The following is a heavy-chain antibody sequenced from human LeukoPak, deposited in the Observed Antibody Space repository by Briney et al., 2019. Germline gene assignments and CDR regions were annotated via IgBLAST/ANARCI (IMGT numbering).Heavy chain of an antibody. CDR3: ASSGPAAAFDP. V-gene: IGHV3-11*04. CDR2: ISSSGSTI. CDR1: GFTFSDYY. J-gene: IGHJ5*02. D-gene: IGHD2-2*01. Sequence: GGPLRLSCAASGFTFSDYYMSWIRQAPGKGLEWVSYISSSGSTIYYADSVKGRFTISRDNAKNSLYLQMNSLRAEDTAVYYCASSGPAAAFDPWGQGTLVTVSS.